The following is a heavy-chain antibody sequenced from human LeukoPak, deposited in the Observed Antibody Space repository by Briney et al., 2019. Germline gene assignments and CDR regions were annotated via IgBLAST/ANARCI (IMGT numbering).Heavy chain of an antibody. D-gene: IGHD1-26*01. CDR3: ASWKWATGSGIDHGWFDP. J-gene: IGHJ5*02. V-gene: IGHV4-4*07. CDR2: IYTSGST. CDR1: GGSISSYY. Sequence: SETLSLTCTVSGGSISSYYWSWIRQPPGKGLEWIGRIYTSGSTNYNPSLKSRVTMSVDTSKNQFSLKLSSVTAADTAVYYCASWKWATGSGIDHGWFDPWGQGTLVTVSS.